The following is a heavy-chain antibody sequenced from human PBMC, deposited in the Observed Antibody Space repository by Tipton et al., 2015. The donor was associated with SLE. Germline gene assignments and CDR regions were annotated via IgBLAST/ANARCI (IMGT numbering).Heavy chain of an antibody. CDR2: INHSGST. J-gene: IGHJ4*02. Sequence: TLSLTCAVYGGSFSGYYWSWIRQPPGKGLEWIGEINHSGSTNYNPSLKSRVTISVDTSKNQFSLKLSSVTAADTAVYYCARAPLGSCPLAYWGQGTLATVSS. D-gene: IGHD1-26*01. CDR1: GGSFSGYY. CDR3: ARAPLGSCPLAY. V-gene: IGHV4-34*01.